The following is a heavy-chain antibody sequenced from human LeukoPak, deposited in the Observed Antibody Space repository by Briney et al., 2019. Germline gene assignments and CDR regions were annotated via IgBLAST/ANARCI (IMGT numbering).Heavy chain of an antibody. D-gene: IGHD6-19*01. CDR1: GGSFSGYY. Sequence: SETLCLTCAVYGGSFSGYYWTWIRQHPGKGLEWIGYVYYSGTTYYNPSLRSRVTISVDTSKNQFSLELTSVTAADTAVYYCARDNSGWLYLDYWGQGTLVTVSS. CDR2: VYYSGTT. CDR3: ARDNSGWLYLDY. V-gene: IGHV4-31*11. J-gene: IGHJ4*02.